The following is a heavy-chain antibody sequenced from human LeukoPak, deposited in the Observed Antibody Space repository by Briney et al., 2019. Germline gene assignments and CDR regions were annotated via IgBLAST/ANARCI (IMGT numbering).Heavy chain of an antibody. CDR1: GFTFSSYS. Sequence: GGSLRLSCAASGFTFSSYSMNWVRQAPGKGPEWVSSISSSSYIYYADSVKGRFTISRDNAKNSLYLQMNSLRAEDTAVYYCARGRYSSDYWGQGTLVTVSS. CDR3: ARGRYSSDY. V-gene: IGHV3-21*01. CDR2: ISSSSYI. D-gene: IGHD2-21*01. J-gene: IGHJ4*02.